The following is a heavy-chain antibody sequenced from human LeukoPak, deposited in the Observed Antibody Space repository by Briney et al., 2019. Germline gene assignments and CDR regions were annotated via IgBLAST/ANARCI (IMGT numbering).Heavy chain of an antibody. CDR1: GGSISSYY. CDR3: ARVVCGGSCYAGHYYGMDV. D-gene: IGHD2-15*01. V-gene: IGHV4-59*01. CDR2: IYYSGST. J-gene: IGHJ6*02. Sequence: SETLSLTCTVSGGSISSYYWSWIRQPPGKGLEWIGYIYYSGSTNYNPSLKSRVTISVDTSKNQFSLKLSSVTAADTAVYYCARVVCGGSCYAGHYYGMDVWGQGTTVTVSS.